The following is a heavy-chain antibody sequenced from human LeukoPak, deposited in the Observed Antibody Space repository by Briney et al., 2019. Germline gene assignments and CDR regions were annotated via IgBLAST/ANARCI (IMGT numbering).Heavy chain of an antibody. J-gene: IGHJ4*02. D-gene: IGHD5-24*01. CDR2: IYPGDSAT. Sequence: GESLNISCKGSGYSFTSYWIGRVRQMPGKGLEWMGIIYPGDSATRYSPSFQGQVTISADKSISTAYLQWSSLKASDTAMYYCARQVDGYNDYWGQGTLVIVSS. CDR3: ARQVDGYNDY. V-gene: IGHV5-51*01. CDR1: GYSFTSYW.